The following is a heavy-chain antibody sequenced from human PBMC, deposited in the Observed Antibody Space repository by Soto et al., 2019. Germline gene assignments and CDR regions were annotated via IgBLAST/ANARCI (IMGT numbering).Heavy chain of an antibody. CDR2: IYYSGST. Sequence: SETLSLTXTVSGGSISSSSYXWGWIRQPPGKGLEWIGSIYYSGSTYYNPSLKSRVTISVDTSKNQFSLKLSSVTAADTAVYYCARRGGYDILTDYWGQGTLVTVSS. D-gene: IGHD3-9*01. V-gene: IGHV4-39*01. J-gene: IGHJ4*02. CDR3: ARRGGYDILTDY. CDR1: GGSISSSSYX.